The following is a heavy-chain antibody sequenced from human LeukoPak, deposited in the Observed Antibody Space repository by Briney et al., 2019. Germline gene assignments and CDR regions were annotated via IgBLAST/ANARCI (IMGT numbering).Heavy chain of an antibody. D-gene: IGHD3/OR15-3a*01. CDR2: IFGSGGST. CDR3: AKGLAYSFDY. J-gene: IGHJ4*02. V-gene: IGHV3-23*01. CDR1: GFTFSGYG. Sequence: GGSLRLSCAASGFTFSGYGMNWVRQAPGKGLEWVSAIFGSGGSTYYADSVKGRFTISRDNSKNTLYLQMNSLRAEDTAVYYCAKGLAYSFDYWGQGTLVTVSS.